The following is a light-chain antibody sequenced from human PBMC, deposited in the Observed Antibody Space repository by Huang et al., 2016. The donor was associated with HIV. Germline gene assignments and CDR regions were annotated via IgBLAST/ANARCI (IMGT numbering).Light chain of an antibody. CDR3: QQFDNLPYT. CDR1: DDIGNY. V-gene: IGKV1-33*01. CDR2: DAS. J-gene: IGKJ2*01. Sequence: DIQMTQSPSSLSASVGDRVTITCQASDDIGNYLNWHQQKPGKAPKLLIYDASSLETGVPPRFSGSGSGTHFTFTSSSLQPEDTATYYCQQFDNLPYTFGQGTKLEIK.